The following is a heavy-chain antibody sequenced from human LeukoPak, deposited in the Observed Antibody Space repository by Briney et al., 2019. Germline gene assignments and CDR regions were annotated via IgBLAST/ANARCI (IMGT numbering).Heavy chain of an antibody. J-gene: IGHJ4*02. CDR3: TRRLGGSSGSAEYYFDY. D-gene: IGHD3-10*01. CDR2: IRSKANSYAT. CDR1: GFTFSGSA. Sequence: GSLRLSCAASGFTFSGSAMHWVRQASGKGLEWVGRIRSKANSYATAYAASVIGRFTISRDDSKNTAYLQMNSLKTEDTAVYYCTRRLGGSSGSAEYYFDYWGQGTLVTVSS. V-gene: IGHV3-73*01.